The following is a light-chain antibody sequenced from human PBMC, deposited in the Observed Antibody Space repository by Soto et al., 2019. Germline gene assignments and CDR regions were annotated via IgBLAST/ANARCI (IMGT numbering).Light chain of an antibody. CDR1: PSISNW. CDR2: KAS. Sequence: DIQMTQSPSTLSASVGDRVTITCRASPSISNWLAWYQQKPGKAPKLLIYKASSLESGVPSRFSGSGSGTEFTLTISSLQPDDFATYYCQQYNSYQWTFGQGTKVEIK. J-gene: IGKJ1*01. V-gene: IGKV1-5*03. CDR3: QQYNSYQWT.